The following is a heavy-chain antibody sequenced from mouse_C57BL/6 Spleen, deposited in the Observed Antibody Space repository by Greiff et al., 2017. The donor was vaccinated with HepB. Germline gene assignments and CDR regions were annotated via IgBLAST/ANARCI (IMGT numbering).Heavy chain of an antibody. Sequence: EVKVVESGGGLVQPGGSLSLSCAASGFTFTDYYMSWVRQPPGKALEWLGFIRNKANGYTTEYSASVKGRFTISRDNSQSILYLQMNALRADDSATYYCARYNDGYYYYAMDYWGQGTSVTVSS. CDR3: ARYNDGYYYYAMDY. D-gene: IGHD2-3*01. CDR1: GFTFTDYY. CDR2: IRNKANGYTT. V-gene: IGHV7-3*01. J-gene: IGHJ4*01.